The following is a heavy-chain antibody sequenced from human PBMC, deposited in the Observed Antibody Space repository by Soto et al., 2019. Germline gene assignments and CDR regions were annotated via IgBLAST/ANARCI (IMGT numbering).Heavy chain of an antibody. CDR2: IWYDGSNK. CDR1: GFTFSSYG. D-gene: IGHD3-16*02. Sequence: QVQLVESGGGVVQPGRSLRLSCAASGFTFSSYGMHWVRQAPGKGLEWVAVIWYDGSNKYYADSVKGRFTISRDNSKNTLYLQMNSLRAEDTAVYYCARVQTILHLGELSFGGPDYWGQGTLVTVSS. J-gene: IGHJ4*02. CDR3: ARVQTILHLGELSFGGPDY. V-gene: IGHV3-33*01.